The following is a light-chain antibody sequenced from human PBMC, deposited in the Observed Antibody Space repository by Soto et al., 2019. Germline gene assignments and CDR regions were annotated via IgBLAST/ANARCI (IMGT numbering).Light chain of an antibody. CDR2: YDD. CDR3: AAWDDSLKGVL. Sequence: QSVLTQPPSVSAAPRQRVTISCSGSSSNIGNNAVTWYQQLPGKAPKLLIYYDDLLPSGVSDRFSGSKSGTSASLAISGLQSEDEADYYCAAWDDSLKGVLFGGGTKLTVL. V-gene: IGLV1-36*01. J-gene: IGLJ2*01. CDR1: SSNIGNNA.